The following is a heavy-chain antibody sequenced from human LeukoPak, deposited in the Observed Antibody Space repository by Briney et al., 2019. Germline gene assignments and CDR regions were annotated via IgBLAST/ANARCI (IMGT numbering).Heavy chain of an antibody. Sequence: SVKVSCKASGGTFSSYAISWVRQAPGQGLEWMGGIIPIFGTANYAQKFQGRVTITADESTSTAYMELSSLRSEDTAVYYCARVRIAVAGRNWFDPWGQGTLVTVSS. J-gene: IGHJ5*02. CDR3: ARVRIAVAGRNWFDP. CDR2: IIPIFGTA. V-gene: IGHV1-69*13. D-gene: IGHD6-19*01. CDR1: GGTFSSYA.